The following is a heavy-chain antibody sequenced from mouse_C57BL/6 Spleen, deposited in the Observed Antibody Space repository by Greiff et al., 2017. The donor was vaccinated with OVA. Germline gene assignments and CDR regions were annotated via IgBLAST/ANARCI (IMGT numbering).Heavy chain of an antibody. Sequence: QVQLQQSGAELARPGASVKMSCKASGYTFTSYTMHWVKQRPGQGLEWIGYINPSSGSTKYNQKFKDKATLTADKSSSTAYMQLSSLTSEDSAVYYCAREDYYGSSPYFDYWGQGTTLTVSS. CDR2: INPSSGST. CDR3: AREDYYGSSPYFDY. CDR1: GYTFTSYT. V-gene: IGHV1-4*01. D-gene: IGHD1-1*01. J-gene: IGHJ2*01.